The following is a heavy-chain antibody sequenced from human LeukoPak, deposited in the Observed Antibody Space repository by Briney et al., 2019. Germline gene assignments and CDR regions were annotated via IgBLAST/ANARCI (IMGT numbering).Heavy chain of an antibody. CDR2: ISGYNNNT. J-gene: IGHJ4*02. D-gene: IGHD1-1*01. CDR1: GYTFITYG. V-gene: IGHV1-18*01. CDR3: ARHSVITGNDY. Sequence: ASVKVSCKASGYTFITYGISWVRQAPGQGLEWMGWISGYNNNTNYAQKFQGRVTMTTDTSTSTAYMELRSLRSDDTAVYYCARHSVITGNDYWGQGTLVTVSS.